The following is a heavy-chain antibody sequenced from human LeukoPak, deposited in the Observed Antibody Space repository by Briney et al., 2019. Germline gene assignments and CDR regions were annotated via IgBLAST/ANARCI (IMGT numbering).Heavy chain of an antibody. J-gene: IGHJ3*02. CDR2: IYHSGST. CDR3: ARFRGYSRGKGAFDI. CDR1: GGSISSGGYS. V-gene: IGHV4-30-2*01. Sequence: SETLSLTCAVSGGSISSGGYSWSWIRQPPGKGLEWIGYIYHSGSTYYNPSLKSRVTISVDGSKNQFSLKLSSVTAADTAVYYCARFRGYSRGKGAFDIWGQGTMVTVSS. D-gene: IGHD5-18*01.